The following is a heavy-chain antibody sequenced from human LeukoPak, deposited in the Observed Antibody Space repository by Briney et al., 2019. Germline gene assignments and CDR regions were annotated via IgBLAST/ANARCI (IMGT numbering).Heavy chain of an antibody. CDR3: ARDYSATGSFDY. J-gene: IGHJ4*02. CDR1: GFTFNSYW. D-gene: IGHD3-10*01. Sequence: GRSLRLSCAASGFTFNSYWMNWVRQAQGKGLQWLANVKQDGSVKYYVDSVKGRFTISRDNAENSLHLQMNSLGADDTAVYYCARDYSATGSFDYWGQGTLVTVSS. V-gene: IGHV3-7*04. CDR2: VKQDGSVK.